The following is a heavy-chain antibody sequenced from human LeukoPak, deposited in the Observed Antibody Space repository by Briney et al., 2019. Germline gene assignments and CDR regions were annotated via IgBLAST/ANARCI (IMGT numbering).Heavy chain of an antibody. Sequence: GGSLRLSCAASGFTFSSYSMNWVRQAPGKGLEWVSSISSSSSYIYYADSVKGRFTISRDNAKNSPYLQMNSLRAEDTAVYYCARGSVSGTYYMDVWGKGTTVTVSS. V-gene: IGHV3-21*01. CDR1: GFTFSSYS. D-gene: IGHD6-19*01. J-gene: IGHJ6*03. CDR3: ARGSVSGTYYMDV. CDR2: ISSSSSYI.